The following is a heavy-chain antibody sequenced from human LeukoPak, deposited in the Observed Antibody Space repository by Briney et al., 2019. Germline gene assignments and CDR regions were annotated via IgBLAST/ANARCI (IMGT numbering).Heavy chain of an antibody. J-gene: IGHJ6*04. CDR1: GYTFTSYG. CDR2: ISAYNGNT. D-gene: IGHD2-15*01. Sequence: ASVKVSCKASGYTFTSYGISWVRQAPGQGLEWMGWISAYNGNTNYAQKLQGRVTMTTDTSTSTAYMELRGLRSDDTAVYYCARWPYCSGGSCSVDVWGKGTTVTVSS. V-gene: IGHV1-18*01. CDR3: ARWPYCSGGSCSVDV.